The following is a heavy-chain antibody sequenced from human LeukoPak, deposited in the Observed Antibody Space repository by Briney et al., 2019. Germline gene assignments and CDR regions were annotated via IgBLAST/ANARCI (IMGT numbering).Heavy chain of an antibody. V-gene: IGHV1-2*02. CDR2: INPNSGGT. CDR1: GYTFTGYY. Sequence: GASVKVSCKASGYTFTGYYMHWVRQAPGQGLEWMGWINPNSGGTNYAQKFQGRVTMTRDTSISTAYMELSRLRSDDTAVYYCAREGGTYYYDSSGFQHWGQGTLVTVSS. CDR3: AREGGTYYYDSSGFQH. D-gene: IGHD3-22*01. J-gene: IGHJ1*01.